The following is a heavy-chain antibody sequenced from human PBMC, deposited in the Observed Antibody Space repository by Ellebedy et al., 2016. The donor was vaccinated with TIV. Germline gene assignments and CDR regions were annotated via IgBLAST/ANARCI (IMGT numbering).Heavy chain of an antibody. V-gene: IGHV4-34*01. CDR1: GGSFSGYY. Sequence: SETLSLTCTVYGGSFSGYYWSWIRQPPGKGLEWIREINHSGSTNYNPSLKSRVTVSVDTSKNQFSLKLSSVTAADTAVYYCARIGYSGYGGYYYYGMDVWGQGTTVTVSS. CDR3: ARIGYSGYGGYYYYGMDV. J-gene: IGHJ6*02. D-gene: IGHD5-12*01. CDR2: INHSGST.